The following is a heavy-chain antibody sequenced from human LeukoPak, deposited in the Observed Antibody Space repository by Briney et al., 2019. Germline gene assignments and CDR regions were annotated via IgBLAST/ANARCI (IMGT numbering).Heavy chain of an antibody. J-gene: IGHJ6*01. Sequence: AGSLRLSSAASGFTFSTYPIHWVRQAPGKGLEWVASISYDGTDKVFPDSVKGRFATSRDNSKTTMYLQMNSLRHKDTAVYFCARDRVAVYCSGGNCQWRYYYYDMDVWGQGTTVTVSS. CDR1: GFTFSTYP. CDR3: ARDRVAVYCSGGNCQWRYYYYDMDV. D-gene: IGHD2-15*01. V-gene: IGHV3-30*09. CDR2: ISYDGTDK.